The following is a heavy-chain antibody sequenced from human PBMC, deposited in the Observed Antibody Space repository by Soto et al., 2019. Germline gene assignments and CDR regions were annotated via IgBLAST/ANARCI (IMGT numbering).Heavy chain of an antibody. Sequence: QVQLQESGPGLVKPSQTLSLTCTVSGGSISSGGYYWSWIRQHPGKGLEWIGYIYYSGSTYYNPSLKMRVTISVDTSKYQFSLKLSSVTAADTALYYCARGGNYYDSSGYYYFDYCGQGTLFTVSS. J-gene: IGHJ4*02. CDR2: IYYSGST. CDR3: ARGGNYYDSSGYYYFDY. V-gene: IGHV4-31*03. D-gene: IGHD3-22*01. CDR1: GGSISSGGYY.